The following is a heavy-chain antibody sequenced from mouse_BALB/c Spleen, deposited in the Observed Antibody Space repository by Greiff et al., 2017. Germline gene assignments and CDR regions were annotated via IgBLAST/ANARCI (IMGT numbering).Heavy chain of an antibody. CDR1: GFPFSSYG. Sequence: EVMLVESGGGLVQPGGSLKLSCAASGFPFSSYGMSWVRQTPDKRLELVATINSNGGSTNYPDSLKGGFTISRDNAKNTLYLKMSSMKSEDAAMFYCGGRAVVAPYAMDYWGQGTSVTVSA. CDR2: INSNGGST. J-gene: IGHJ4*01. V-gene: IGHV5-6-3*01. CDR3: GGRAVVAPYAMDY. D-gene: IGHD1-1*01.